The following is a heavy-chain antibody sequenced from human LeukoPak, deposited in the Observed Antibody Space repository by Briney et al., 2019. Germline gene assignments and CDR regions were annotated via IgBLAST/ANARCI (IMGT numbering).Heavy chain of an antibody. Sequence: GASVKVSCKASGYTFTGYYMHWVRQAPGQGLEWMGWINPNSGGTNYAQKFQGRVTMTRDTSISTAYMELSRLRSGDTAVYYCARAGYCSSTSCPNTRLFDYWGQGTLVTVSS. CDR2: INPNSGGT. CDR1: GYTFTGYY. CDR3: ARAGYCSSTSCPNTRLFDY. V-gene: IGHV1-2*02. J-gene: IGHJ4*02. D-gene: IGHD2-2*01.